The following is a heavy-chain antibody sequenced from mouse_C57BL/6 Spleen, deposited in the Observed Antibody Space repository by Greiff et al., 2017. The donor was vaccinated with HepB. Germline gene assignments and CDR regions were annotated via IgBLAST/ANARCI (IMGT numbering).Heavy chain of an antibody. D-gene: IGHD2-3*01. J-gene: IGHJ2*01. V-gene: IGHV1-50*01. CDR1: GYTFTSYW. CDR3: ARSNYDGYDVDD. CDR2: IDPSDSYT. Sequence: QVQLQQPGAELVKPGASVKLSCTASGYTFTSYWMQWVKQRPGQGLEWIGEIDPSDSYTNYNQKFKGKATLTVDTSSSAAYMQRSSLTSEDSAVYYGARSNYDGYDVDDWGQVTTLSVSS.